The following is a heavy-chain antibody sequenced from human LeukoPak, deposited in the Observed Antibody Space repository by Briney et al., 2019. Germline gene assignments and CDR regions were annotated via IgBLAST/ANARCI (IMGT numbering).Heavy chain of an antibody. D-gene: IGHD3-3*01. J-gene: IGHJ5*02. V-gene: IGHV4-59*13. CDR3: ARVYWSGYYLHWFDP. Sequence: SETLSLTCTVSGGPISIYYWSWLPRSTGEGLEWLGYIYYIRSTNYNPSLKSRVIISVDTSKNQFSLKLSSVTAADTAVYYCARVYWSGYYLHWFDPWGQGTLVTVSS. CDR1: GGPISIYY. CDR2: IYYIRST.